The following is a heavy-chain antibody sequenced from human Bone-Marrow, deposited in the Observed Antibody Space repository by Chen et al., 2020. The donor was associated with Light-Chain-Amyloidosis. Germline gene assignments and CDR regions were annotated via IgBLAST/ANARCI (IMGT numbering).Heavy chain of an antibody. Sequence: QVQLVESGGGVVQPGRSLRLSCAASGFTFSSYGMHWVRQAPGKGLEWVAVIWYDESNKYYADSVKGRFTISRDNSKNTLYLQMNSLRAEDTAVYYCARDPEYCSGGSCYSFDYWGQGTLVTVSS. CDR1: GFTFSSYG. J-gene: IGHJ4*02. CDR3: ARDPEYCSGGSCYSFDY. CDR2: IWYDESNK. D-gene: IGHD2-15*01. V-gene: IGHV3-33*01.